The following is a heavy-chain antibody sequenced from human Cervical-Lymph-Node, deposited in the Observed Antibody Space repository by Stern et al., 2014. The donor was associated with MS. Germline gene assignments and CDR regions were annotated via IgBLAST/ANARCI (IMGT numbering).Heavy chain of an antibody. Sequence: QVQLQESGPGLVKPSQTLSLTCTVSGGSISGGDFYWSWIRPSAGQGLEWIGRVYDVGTTVYNPSFRSRGAMSVATSKTKFPRSLPSGTAADTAVYYCARDRLYDTVWYQWYFDLWGRGTLVTVSS. CDR3: ARDRLYDTVWYQWYFDL. J-gene: IGHJ2*01. V-gene: IGHV4-61*02. CDR1: GGSISGGDFY. D-gene: IGHD3-16*01. CDR2: VYDVGTT.